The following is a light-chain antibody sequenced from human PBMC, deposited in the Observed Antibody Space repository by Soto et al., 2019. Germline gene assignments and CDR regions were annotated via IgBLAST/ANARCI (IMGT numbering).Light chain of an antibody. CDR1: QSVSSSF. J-gene: IGKJ1*01. CDR3: QQYGSSPT. Sequence: ETRLKMSPGTLSLSPEERATLSCRASQSVSSSFLAWYQQKPGQAPRLLIYRASSRATGIPDRFSGSGSGTDFTLTISRLEPEDFAVYYCQQYGSSPTFGQGTKVDIK. CDR2: RAS. V-gene: IGKV3-20*01.